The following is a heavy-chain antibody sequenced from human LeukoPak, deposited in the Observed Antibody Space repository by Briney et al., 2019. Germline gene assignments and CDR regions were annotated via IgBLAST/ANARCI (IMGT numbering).Heavy chain of an antibody. CDR1: GFTFTDYF. Sequence: PGGSLRLSCVASGFTFTDYFMSWVRQAPGKGLEWVASIKHNGGEKYYVDSVKGRFTISRDNAKNSLYLEMSSLRVEDKAVYYCARDRGWRTSGYYLYHFDYWGQGTLVTFAS. V-gene: IGHV3-7*01. CDR2: IKHNGGEK. CDR3: ARDRGWRTSGYYLYHFDY. J-gene: IGHJ4*02. D-gene: IGHD3-22*01.